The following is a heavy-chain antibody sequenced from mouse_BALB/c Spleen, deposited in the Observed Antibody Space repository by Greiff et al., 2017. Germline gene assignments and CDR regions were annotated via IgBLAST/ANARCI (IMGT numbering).Heavy chain of an antibody. CDR2: IRLKSDNYAT. CDR1: GFTFSSYW. V-gene: IGHV6-3*01. Sequence: DVMLVESGGGLVQPGGSMKLSCVASGFTFSSYWMSWVRQSPEKGLEWVAEIRLKSDNYATHYAESVKGKFTISRDDSKSRLYLQMNSLRAEDTGIYYCTDSAYWGQGTLVTVSA. CDR3: TDSAY. J-gene: IGHJ3*01.